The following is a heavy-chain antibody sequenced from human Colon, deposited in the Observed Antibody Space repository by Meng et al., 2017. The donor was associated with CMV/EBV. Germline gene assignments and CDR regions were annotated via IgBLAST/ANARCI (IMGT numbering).Heavy chain of an antibody. CDR1: GFIFGNYA. V-gene: IGHV3-23*01. Sequence: AASGFIFGNYAMSWVRQVPGKGLEWVSTITGSGDGTYYADSVKGRFTISRDTSRNTLSLQMNSLRADDTAIYYCAKGRGLGASASNYWGQGTLVTVSS. CDR3: AKGRGLGASASNY. J-gene: IGHJ4*02. D-gene: IGHD1-26*01. CDR2: ITGSGDGT.